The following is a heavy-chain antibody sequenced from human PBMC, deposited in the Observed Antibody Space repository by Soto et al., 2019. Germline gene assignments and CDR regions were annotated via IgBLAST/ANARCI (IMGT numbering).Heavy chain of an antibody. D-gene: IGHD6-13*01. CDR3: ARHVRGSSSWPYNWFDP. Sequence: GESLKISCKGSGYSFTIYWIGWVRQMPGKGLEWMGIIYPGDSDTRYSPSFQGQVTISADKSISTAYLQWSSLKASDTAMYYCARHVRGSSSWPYNWFDPWGQGTLVTVSS. V-gene: IGHV5-51*01. J-gene: IGHJ5*02. CDR2: IYPGDSDT. CDR1: GYSFTIYW.